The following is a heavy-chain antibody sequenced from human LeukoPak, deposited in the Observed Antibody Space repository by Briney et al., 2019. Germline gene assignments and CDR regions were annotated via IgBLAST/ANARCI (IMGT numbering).Heavy chain of an antibody. CDR1: GYTFTSYD. Sequence: ASVKVSCKASGYTFTSYDINWVRQATGQGLEWMGWMNPNSGNTGYAQKFQGRVTMTRNTSISTAYMELSSLRSEDTAVYYCVPAAIPHYYFDYWGQGILVTVSS. J-gene: IGHJ4*02. V-gene: IGHV1-8*01. CDR2: MNPNSGNT. D-gene: IGHD2-2*02. CDR3: VPAAIPHYYFDY.